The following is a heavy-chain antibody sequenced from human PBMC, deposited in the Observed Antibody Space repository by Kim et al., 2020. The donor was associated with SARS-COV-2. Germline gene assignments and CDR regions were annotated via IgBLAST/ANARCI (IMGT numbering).Heavy chain of an antibody. CDR1: GFTFSSYG. J-gene: IGHJ4*02. Sequence: GVSLRLSCAASGFTFSSYGMHWVRQAPGKGLEWVAVIWYDGSNKYYADSVKGRFTISRDNSKNTLYLQMNSLRAEDTAVYYCARGDGRWLSLYYFDYWGQGTLVTVSS. CDR3: ARGDGRWLSLYYFDY. CDR2: IWYDGSNK. D-gene: IGHD3-22*01. V-gene: IGHV3-33*01.